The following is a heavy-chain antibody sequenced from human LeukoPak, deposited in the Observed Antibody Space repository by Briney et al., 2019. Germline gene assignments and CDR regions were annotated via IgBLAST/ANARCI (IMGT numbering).Heavy chain of an antibody. Sequence: GGSLRLSCAASGFIFSSYWMHWVRQAPGKGLAWVSRIHSDGSGTTYADSVKGRFTISRDNAKNTLYLQMTGLRDEDAAVYYCARGRSSSSWSDYWGQGTLVTVSS. CDR2: IHSDGSGT. J-gene: IGHJ4*02. D-gene: IGHD6-13*01. CDR1: GFIFSSYW. CDR3: ARGRSSSSWSDY. V-gene: IGHV3-74*01.